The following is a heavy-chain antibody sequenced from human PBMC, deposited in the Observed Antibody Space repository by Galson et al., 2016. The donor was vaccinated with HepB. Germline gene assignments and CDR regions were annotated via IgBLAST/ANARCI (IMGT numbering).Heavy chain of an antibody. J-gene: IGHJ4*02. CDR3: ARLCYNTCPTDY. CDR1: GFTFSRYW. V-gene: IGHV3-74*01. CDR2: INPDGTTT. Sequence: SLRLSCAASGFTFSRYWMHWVRQAPGKGLMWVSRINPDGTTTAYADSVKGRFTISRDNAKNTLYLETNSLRPEDTAVYYCARLCYNTCPTDYRGQGTLVTVPS. D-gene: IGHD1-1*01.